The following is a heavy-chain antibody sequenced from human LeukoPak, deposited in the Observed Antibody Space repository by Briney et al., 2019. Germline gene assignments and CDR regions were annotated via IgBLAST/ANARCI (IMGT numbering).Heavy chain of an antibody. CDR2: IYYSGST. V-gene: IGHV4-59*08. CDR1: VGSTSRYY. Sequence: SETLSLTCTVSVGSTSRYYWSWIPHPPGKRLECRGYIYYSGSTTYNPSLQSRLTMSVDTSKNQISLKLISLPAADTAVCYCARLPGIAAVWGQGTLVTVSS. J-gene: IGHJ4*02. D-gene: IGHD6-13*01. CDR3: ARLPGIAAV.